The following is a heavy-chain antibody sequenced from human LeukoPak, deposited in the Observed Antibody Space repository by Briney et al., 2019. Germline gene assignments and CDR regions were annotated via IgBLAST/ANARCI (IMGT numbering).Heavy chain of an antibody. Sequence: SETLSLTCAVYGGSFSGYYWSWIRQSPGKGLEWIGEINHSGSTNYNPSLKSRVTISVDTSKNQFSLKLSSVTAADTAVYYCARGRVVYSSSARWFDPWGQGTLVTVSS. CDR1: GGSFSGYY. V-gene: IGHV4-34*01. J-gene: IGHJ5*02. CDR2: INHSGST. CDR3: ARGRVVYSSSARWFDP. D-gene: IGHD6-6*01.